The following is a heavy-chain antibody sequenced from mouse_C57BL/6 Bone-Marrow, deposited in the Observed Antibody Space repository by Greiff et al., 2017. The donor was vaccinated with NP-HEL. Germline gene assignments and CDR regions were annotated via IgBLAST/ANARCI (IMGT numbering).Heavy chain of an antibody. CDR3: ARQGYYGSSRGFAY. CDR2: ISSGGSYT. Sequence: EVQLVESGGDLVKPGGSLKLSCAASGFTFSSYGMSWVRQTPDKRLEWVATISSGGSYTYYPDSVKGRFTISRDNAKNTLYLHMSSLKSEDTAMYYCARQGYYGSSRGFAYWGQGTLVTVSA. CDR1: GFTFSSYG. D-gene: IGHD1-1*01. V-gene: IGHV5-6*01. J-gene: IGHJ3*01.